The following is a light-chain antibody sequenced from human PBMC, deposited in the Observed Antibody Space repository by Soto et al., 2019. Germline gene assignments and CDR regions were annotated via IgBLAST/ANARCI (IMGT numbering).Light chain of an antibody. CDR1: QSVSDMY. Sequence: EIVLTQSPGTLSLSPGERATLSCRASQSVSDMYLSWYQKKPGQAPRLLIYASNRATGIPDRFSGSGSGTDFTLTISRLEPEDVAAYYCQHYGTSALFGPGTKVEIK. CDR2: AS. CDR3: QHYGTSAL. V-gene: IGKV3-20*01. J-gene: IGKJ3*01.